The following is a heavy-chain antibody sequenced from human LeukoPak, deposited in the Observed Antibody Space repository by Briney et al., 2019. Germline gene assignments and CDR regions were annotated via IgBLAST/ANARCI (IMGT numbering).Heavy chain of an antibody. V-gene: IGHV3-30*03. CDR1: GFTFTNYG. Sequence: GGSLRLSCAASGFTFTNYGMHWVRQAPGKGLEWVALITYDGYYKYYSDSLKGRLTISSDTSKNTLYLQMSSLRAEDTAVYYCARDLSPVVRASPMGYWGQGTPVTVSS. D-gene: IGHD3-10*01. CDR2: ITYDGYYK. J-gene: IGHJ4*02. CDR3: ARDLSPVVRASPMGY.